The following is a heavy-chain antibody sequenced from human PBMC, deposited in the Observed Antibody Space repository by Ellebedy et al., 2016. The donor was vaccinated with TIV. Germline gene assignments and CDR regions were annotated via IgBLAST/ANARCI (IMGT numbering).Heavy chain of an antibody. J-gene: IGHJ6*02. V-gene: IGHV3-66*01. CDR2: RYNGGLS. CDR1: GFTVSSNF. D-gene: IGHD1-20*01. Sequence: PGGSLRLSCAVSGFTVSSNFITWVRQAPGKGMEWVSFRYNGGLSYYADSVKGRFTISRDTSKNTLYMQMNSLRADDTAVYYCATNSWNDVRDGIDVWGQGTTVIVSS. CDR3: ATNSWNDVRDGIDV.